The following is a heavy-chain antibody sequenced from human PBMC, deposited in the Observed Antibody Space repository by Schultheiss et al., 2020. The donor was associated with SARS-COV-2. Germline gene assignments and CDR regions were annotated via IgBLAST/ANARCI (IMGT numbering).Heavy chain of an antibody. V-gene: IGHV1-46*01. CDR2: ISPTGGTT. J-gene: IGHJ4*02. CDR1: GYSFTSYY. D-gene: IGHD2-2*01. CDR3: ARVCSSTSCHDY. Sequence: ASVKVSCKASGYSFTSYYIHWVRQAPGQGLEWMGIISPTGGTTRYAQKIQGRVSMTRDTSTSTVYMELSSLRSEDTAVYYCARVCSSTSCHDYWGQGTLVTVSS.